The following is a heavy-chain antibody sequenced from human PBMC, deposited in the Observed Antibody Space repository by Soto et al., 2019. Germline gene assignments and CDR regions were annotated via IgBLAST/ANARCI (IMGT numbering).Heavy chain of an antibody. Sequence: EVQLVESGGGLVQPGGSLRLSCAASGFTFSDYWLSWVRQSPVKGLEWVANMSPDGRKRYYLDSLKGRITTSRDNAKNSLYLQMNRLSAEDTAVYFCSRDPLAFHIGGHWGQGTLVTVSS. J-gene: IGHJ4*02. V-gene: IGHV3-7*01. D-gene: IGHD3-3*02. CDR3: SRDPLAFHIGGH. CDR2: MSPDGRKR. CDR1: GFTFSDYW.